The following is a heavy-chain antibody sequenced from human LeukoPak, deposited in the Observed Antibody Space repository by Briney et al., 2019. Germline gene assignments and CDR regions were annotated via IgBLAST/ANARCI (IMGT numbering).Heavy chain of an antibody. V-gene: IGHV4-34*01. CDR2: INHSGST. J-gene: IGHJ6*03. Sequence: PSETLSLTCAVYGGSFSGYYWSWSRQPPGKGLEWIGEINHSGSTNYNLSLKSRVTISVDTSKNKFSLKLSSVTAADTAVYYCARLVSDIVVVPAAIYYYYYMDVWGKGTTVTVSS. D-gene: IGHD2-2*01. CDR1: GGSFSGYY. CDR3: ARLVSDIVVVPAAIYYYYYMDV.